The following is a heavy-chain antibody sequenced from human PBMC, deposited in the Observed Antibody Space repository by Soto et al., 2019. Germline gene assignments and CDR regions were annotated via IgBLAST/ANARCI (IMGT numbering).Heavy chain of an antibody. D-gene: IGHD5-18*01. CDR3: ARDVATAMVYSWFDP. V-gene: IGHV4-31*03. J-gene: IGHJ5*02. Sequence: LSLTCTVSGGSISSGGYYWSWIRQHPGKGLEWIGYIYYSGSTYYNPSLKSRVTISVDTSKNQFSLKLSSVTAADTAVYYCARDVATAMVYSWFDPWGQGTLVTVSS. CDR1: GGSISSGGYY. CDR2: IYYSGST.